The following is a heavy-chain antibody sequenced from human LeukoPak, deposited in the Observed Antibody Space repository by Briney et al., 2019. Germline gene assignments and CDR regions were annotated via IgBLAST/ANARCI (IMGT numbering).Heavy chain of an antibody. CDR2: IKSKNAGGTT. CDR3: STERYYDESLRNDF. V-gene: IGHV3-15*05. D-gene: IGHD3-16*01. J-gene: IGHJ4*02. CDR1: GFPFDSAW. Sequence: GGSLRLSCAASGFPFDSAWMHWVRQAPGKRLERVGRIKSKNAGGTTDYAAPVKGRFTISRDASRNMVYLQMNSVKTYSTTLDYCSTERYYDESLRNDFWGQGTLVTVSS.